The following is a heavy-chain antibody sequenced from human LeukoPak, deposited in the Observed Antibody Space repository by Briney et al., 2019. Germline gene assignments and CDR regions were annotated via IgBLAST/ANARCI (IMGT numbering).Heavy chain of an antibody. CDR1: GGSFSGYY. CDR2: INHSGST. D-gene: IGHD6-19*01. V-gene: IGHV4-34*01. CDR3: ARGGGSSGVLV. J-gene: IGHJ4*02. Sequence: PSETLSLTCAVYGGSFSGYYWSWIRQPPGKGLEWIGEINHSGSTNYNPSLKSRVTISVDTSKNQFSLKLSSVTAADTAVYYCARGGGSSGVLVWGQGTLVTVSS.